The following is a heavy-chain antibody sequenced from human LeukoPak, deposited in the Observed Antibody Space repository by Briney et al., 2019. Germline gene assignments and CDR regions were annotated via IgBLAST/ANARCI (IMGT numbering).Heavy chain of an antibody. D-gene: IGHD2-2*01. CDR1: GFTFSSYA. CDR3: ARYCGSTSCFTFSSYFGMDV. J-gene: IGHJ6*02. Sequence: PGGSLRLSCAASGFTFSSYAMSWVRQAPGKGLEWVSAISGSGGSTYYADSVKGRFTISRDNSKNTLYLQMNSLRAEDTARYYCARYCGSTSCFTFSSYFGMDVWGPGTTVTVSS. CDR2: ISGSGGST. V-gene: IGHV3-23*01.